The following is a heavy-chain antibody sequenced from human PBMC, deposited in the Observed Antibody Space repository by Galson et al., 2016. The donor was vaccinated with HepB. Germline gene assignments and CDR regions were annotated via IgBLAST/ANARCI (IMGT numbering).Heavy chain of an antibody. D-gene: IGHD6-13*01. Sequence: TKYNPSLKSRVTISPDTSKNQFSLRLSSVTAADSAVYYCARNGGSSWQYYFDYWGQGNLVTVSS. CDR2: T. J-gene: IGHJ4*02. CDR3: ARNGGSSWQYYFDY. V-gene: IGHV4-59*01.